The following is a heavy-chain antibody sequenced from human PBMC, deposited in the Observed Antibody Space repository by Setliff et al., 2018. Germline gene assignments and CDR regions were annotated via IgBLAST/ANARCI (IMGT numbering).Heavy chain of an antibody. D-gene: IGHD6-19*01. V-gene: IGHV4-39*07. CDR1: GGSFTNTNNY. J-gene: IGHJ4*01. Sequence: PSETLSLTCAVYGGSFTNTNNYWGWIRQPPGKGLEWIGGIYNSGYTHYKPSLKSRVTISVDTSQNQFSLKLSSVTAADTAVYYCARDQYTSGWYGPPESYFDCWGLGILVTVSS. CDR2: IYNSGYT. CDR3: ARDQYTSGWYGPPESYFDC.